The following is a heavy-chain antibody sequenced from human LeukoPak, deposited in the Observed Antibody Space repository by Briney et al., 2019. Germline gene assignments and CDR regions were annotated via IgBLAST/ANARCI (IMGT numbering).Heavy chain of an antibody. Sequence: SETLSLTCTVSDGSISSGGYYWSWIRQPPGKGLEWIGYIYRGGSTSYNPSLQSRITVSVATSKNQFSLKLSSVTAADTAVYYCARDQRSLFDVWGQGSLVIVSS. CDR1: DGSISSGGYY. V-gene: IGHV4-30-2*01. J-gene: IGHJ4*02. CDR2: IYRGGST. D-gene: IGHD1-26*01. CDR3: ARDQRSLFDV.